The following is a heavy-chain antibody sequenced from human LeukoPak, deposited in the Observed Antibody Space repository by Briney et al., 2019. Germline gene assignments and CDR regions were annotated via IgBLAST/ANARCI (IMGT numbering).Heavy chain of an antibody. CDR2: INSDGGSI. CDR1: GFTFSSYW. CDR3: TRSGGDAFDI. J-gene: IGHJ3*02. D-gene: IGHD1-26*01. Sequence: AGGSLRLSCAASGFTFSSYWMHWVRQAPGKGPVWVSRINSDGGSISYADSVKGRFTISRDNAKNTLYLQMNSLRVEDTAVYYCTRSGGDAFDIWGQGTMVTVSS. V-gene: IGHV3-74*01.